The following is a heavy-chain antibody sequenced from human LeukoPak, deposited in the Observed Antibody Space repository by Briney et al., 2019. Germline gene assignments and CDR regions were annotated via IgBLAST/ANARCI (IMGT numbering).Heavy chain of an antibody. CDR1: GYSISSGYY. V-gene: IGHV4-38-2*01. CDR3: ARVFGYGDYLAN. J-gene: IGHJ4*02. D-gene: IGHD4-17*01. CDR2: IYHSGST. Sequence: PSETLSLTCAVSGYSISSGYYWGWIRQPPGKGLEWIGSIYHSGSTYYNPSLKSRVTISVDTSKNQFSLKLSSVTAADTAVYYCARVFGYGDYLANWGQGTLVTVSS.